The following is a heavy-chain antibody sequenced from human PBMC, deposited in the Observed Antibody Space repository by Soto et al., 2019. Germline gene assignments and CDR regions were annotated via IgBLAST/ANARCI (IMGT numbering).Heavy chain of an antibody. CDR1: GFTFSDYT. CDR3: ARRTSGYFGY. Sequence: EVQLLESGGGLVQPGGSLTLSCAASGFTFSDYTMSWVRQAPGKVLECVSVILSDHNTYYADSVRGRFTISRDNSKNTLYLEMNSRRAEGTAVYYCARRTSGYFGYWGQGTLVTVSS. V-gene: IGHV3-23*03. CDR2: ILSDHNT. J-gene: IGHJ4*02. D-gene: IGHD6-19*01.